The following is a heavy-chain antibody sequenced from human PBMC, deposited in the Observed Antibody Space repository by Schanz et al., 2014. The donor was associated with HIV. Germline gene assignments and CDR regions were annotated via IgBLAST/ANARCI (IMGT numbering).Heavy chain of an antibody. J-gene: IGHJ4*02. CDR1: GFTFSSYA. CDR3: ARETRSCGGDCYPLDY. V-gene: IGHV3-21*02. D-gene: IGHD2-21*02. CDR2: ISSGNRYI. Sequence: VQLVESGGGVVQPGRSLRLSCAASGFTFSSYAMHWVRQAPGKGLEWVSAISSGNRYIYYADSVKGRFTISRDNAKNSLYLXXXRLRPEDTAVYYCARETRSCGGDCYPLDYWGQGTLVTVSP.